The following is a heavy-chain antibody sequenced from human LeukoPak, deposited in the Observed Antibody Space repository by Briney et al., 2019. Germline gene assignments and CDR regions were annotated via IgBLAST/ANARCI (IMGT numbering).Heavy chain of an antibody. J-gene: IGHJ4*02. CDR2: INHSGST. CDR3: ARSRWGHYFDY. D-gene: IGHD7-27*01. Sequence: SETLSLTCAVYGGSFSGYYWSWIRQPPGKGLEWIGEINHSGSTNYNPSLKSRVTISVDTSKNQFSLKLSSVTAADTAVYYCARSRWGHYFDYWGQGTLVTVSS. CDR1: GGSFSGYY. V-gene: IGHV4-34*01.